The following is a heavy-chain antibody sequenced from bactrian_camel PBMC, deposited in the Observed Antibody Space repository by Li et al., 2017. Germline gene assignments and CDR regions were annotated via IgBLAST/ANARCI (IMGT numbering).Heavy chain of an antibody. J-gene: IGHJ4*01. Sequence: HVQLVESGGGSVKAGGSLTLTCVASGYTYNRYCMGWFRLAPGKEREGVAIIDTDGSTFYADSVKGRFTISRDNAKNTVYLQMSSLTSEATALYYCAAGPWYTDEYNYWGQGTQVTVS. D-gene: IGHD6*01. CDR2: IDTDGST. CDR1: GYTYNRYC. V-gene: IGHV3S9*01. CDR3: AAGPWYTDEYNY.